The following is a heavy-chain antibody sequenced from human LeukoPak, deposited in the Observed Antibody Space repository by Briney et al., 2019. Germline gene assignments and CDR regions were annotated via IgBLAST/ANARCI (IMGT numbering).Heavy chain of an antibody. J-gene: IGHJ4*02. D-gene: IGHD2-2*01. CDR3: ARLGWDCSSTSCQIQGSPLDY. Sequence: GGSLRLTCVASGFTFSSYVMYWVRQAPGKGLEWVAIISYDGSNKYYAESAKGRFTISRDNSKNTLYLQMNSLRAEDTAVYYCARLGWDCSSTSCQIQGSPLDYWGQGTLVTVSS. CDR2: ISYDGSNK. CDR1: GFTFSSYV. V-gene: IGHV3-30*03.